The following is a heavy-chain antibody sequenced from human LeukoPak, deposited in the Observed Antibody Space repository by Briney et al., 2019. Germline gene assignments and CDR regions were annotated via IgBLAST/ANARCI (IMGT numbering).Heavy chain of an antibody. CDR1: GFTFSSYW. CDR2: INQDGSER. J-gene: IGHJ4*02. D-gene: IGHD6-19*01. CDR3: ATHSDWRFDY. Sequence: GGSLRLSCAASGFTFSSYWMSWVRQAPGKGLEWVANINQDGSERNYVDSVKGRFTISRDNAKSSVFLQMNSLGAEDTAVYYCATHSDWRFDYWGQGTLVSVSS. V-gene: IGHV3-7*01.